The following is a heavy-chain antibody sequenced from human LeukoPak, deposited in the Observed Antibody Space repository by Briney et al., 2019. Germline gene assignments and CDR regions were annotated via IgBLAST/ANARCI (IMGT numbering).Heavy chain of an antibody. CDR3: ARDDYVWGSYRYLEAPPD. J-gene: IGHJ4*02. Sequence: ASVKVSCKASGYTFTSNAMNWVRQAPGQGLEWMGWINPNSGGTNYAQKFQGRVTMTRDTSISTAYMELSRLRSDDTAVYYCARDDYVWGSYRYLEAPPDWGQGTLVTVSS. CDR2: INPNSGGT. D-gene: IGHD3-16*02. CDR1: GYTFTSNA. V-gene: IGHV1-2*02.